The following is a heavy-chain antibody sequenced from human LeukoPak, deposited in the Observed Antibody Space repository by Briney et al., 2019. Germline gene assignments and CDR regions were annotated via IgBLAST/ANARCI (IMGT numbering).Heavy chain of an antibody. CDR1: GYTFTSYA. J-gene: IGHJ4*02. CDR2: INAGNGNT. CDR3: ARFRGVTGTTSYFDY. D-gene: IGHD1-20*01. Sequence: ASVKVSCKASGYTFTSYAMHWVRQAPGQRLEWMGWINAGNGNTKYSRKFQGRVTITRDTSASTAYMELSSLRSEDTAVYYCARFRGVTGTTSYFDYWGQGTLVTVSS. V-gene: IGHV1-3*01.